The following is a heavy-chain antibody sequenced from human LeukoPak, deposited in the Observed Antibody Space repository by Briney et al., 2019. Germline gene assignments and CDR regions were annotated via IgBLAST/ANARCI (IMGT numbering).Heavy chain of an antibody. Sequence: GGFLRLSCAASGFTVSSNYMSWVRQAPGKGLEWVSVIYSGGSTYYADSVKGRFTISRDNSKNTLYLQMNSLRAEDTAVYYCARDGGDYGDPPDFGYWGQGTLVTVSS. CDR1: GFTVSSNY. V-gene: IGHV3-53*01. CDR2: IYSGGST. D-gene: IGHD4-17*01. J-gene: IGHJ4*02. CDR3: ARDGGDYGDPPDFGY.